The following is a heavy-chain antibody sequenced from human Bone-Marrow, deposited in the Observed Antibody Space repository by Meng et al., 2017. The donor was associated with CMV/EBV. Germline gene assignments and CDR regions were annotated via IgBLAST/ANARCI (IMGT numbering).Heavy chain of an antibody. Sequence: QVWLQEAGPGLLKPSQTLSLTFTVSGGSISSGDYYWSWTRQPPGKGLEWIAEINHSGNTNYNPSLKSRVPISVDTSKDQFSLKLSSVTAADTAVYYCATVGLGMNWFDPWGQGTLVTVSS. CDR3: ATVGLGMNWFDP. V-gene: IGHV4-30-4*08. CDR2: INHSGNT. J-gene: IGHJ5*02. CDR1: GGSISSGDYY.